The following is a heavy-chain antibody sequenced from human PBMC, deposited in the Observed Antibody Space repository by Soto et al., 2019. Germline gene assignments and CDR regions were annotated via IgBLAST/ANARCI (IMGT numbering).Heavy chain of an antibody. V-gene: IGHV2-5*02. CDR3: ASAWYGDQHYYGMGV. D-gene: IGHD6-13*01. CDR1: GISLTSSGVA. CDR2: IYWDDDK. J-gene: IGHJ6*02. Sequence: QITLKESGPTLVKPTQTLTLTCTFSGISLTSSGVAVGWIRQPPGEALEWLAVIYWDDDKRYSQSLKTRLTITKDTSKNQVVLTMNNMDPVDTATYYCASAWYGDQHYYGMGVWGQGTTVTVSS.